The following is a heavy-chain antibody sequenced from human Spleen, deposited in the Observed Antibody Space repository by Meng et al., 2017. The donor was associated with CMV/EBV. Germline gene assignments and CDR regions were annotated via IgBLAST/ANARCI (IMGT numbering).Heavy chain of an antibody. Sequence: QVQLHQSRPGLVKPSQNLPPHSAITRDRVPWKSAAWNWIRQSPSRGLEWLGRTYYRSRGYNDYAVSVKSRITINPDTSKNQFSLQLNSVTPEDTAVYYCARGRGGLDYWGQGTLVTVSS. J-gene: IGHJ4*02. V-gene: IGHV6-1*01. CDR1: RDRVPWKSAA. CDR2: TYYRSRGYN. D-gene: IGHD3-10*01. CDR3: ARGRGGLDY.